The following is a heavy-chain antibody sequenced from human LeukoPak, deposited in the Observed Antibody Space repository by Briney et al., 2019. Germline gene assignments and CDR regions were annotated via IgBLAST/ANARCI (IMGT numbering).Heavy chain of an antibody. J-gene: IGHJ4*02. CDR3: ARAPHFFDSSGSRYYFDY. Sequence: SETLSLTCTVSGGSISSSSYYWGWIRQPPGKGLEWIGSIYYSGNTYYSPSLMSRVTISVDTSKNQFSLNLSSVTAADTAMYYCARAPHFFDSSGSRYYFDYWGQGALVTVSS. CDR1: GGSISSSSYY. CDR2: IYYSGNT. V-gene: IGHV4-39*07. D-gene: IGHD3-22*01.